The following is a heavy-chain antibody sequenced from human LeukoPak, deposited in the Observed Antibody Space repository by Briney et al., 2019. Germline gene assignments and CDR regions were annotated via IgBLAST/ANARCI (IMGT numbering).Heavy chain of an antibody. D-gene: IGHD3-10*01. V-gene: IGHV4-39*07. CDR3: ARGQLLWFGEFSRKHYGMDV. CDR2: MFYSGST. Sequence: SETLSLTCTVSGGSVSSSSYFWGWIRQPPGKGLEWIGTMFYSGSTHYYPSLKSRVTISVDTSKNQFSLKLSSVTAADTAVYYCARGQLLWFGEFSRKHYGMDVWGQGTTVTVSS. CDR1: GGSVSSSSYF. J-gene: IGHJ6*02.